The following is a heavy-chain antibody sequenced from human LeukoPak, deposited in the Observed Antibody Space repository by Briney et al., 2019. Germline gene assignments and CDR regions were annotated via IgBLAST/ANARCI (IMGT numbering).Heavy chain of an antibody. J-gene: IGHJ4*02. D-gene: IGHD3-22*01. CDR1: GFTFSSYG. CDR2: IWYDGSNK. CDR3: ARDTGGYYYDSSGYYYEYYFDY. Sequence: GGSLSLSCAASGFTFSSYGMHWVRQAPGKGLEWVAVIWYDGSNKYYADSVKGRFTISRDNSKNTLYLQMNSLRAEDTAVYYCARDTGGYYYDSSGYYYEYYFDYWGQGTLVTVSS. V-gene: IGHV3-33*01.